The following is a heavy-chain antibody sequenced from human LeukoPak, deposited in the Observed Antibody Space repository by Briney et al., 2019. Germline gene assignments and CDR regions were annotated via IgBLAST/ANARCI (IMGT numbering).Heavy chain of an antibody. CDR1: GFTFSSYA. J-gene: IGHJ4*02. D-gene: IGHD5-12*01. Sequence: GGSLRLSCAASGFTFSSYAMSWVRQAPGKGLEWVSAISGSGGSTYYADSVKGRFTISRDNSKNTLCLQMNSLRAEDTAVYYCAKGYPSGYDWYYFDYWGQGTLVTVSS. V-gene: IGHV3-23*01. CDR2: ISGSGGST. CDR3: AKGYPSGYDWYYFDY.